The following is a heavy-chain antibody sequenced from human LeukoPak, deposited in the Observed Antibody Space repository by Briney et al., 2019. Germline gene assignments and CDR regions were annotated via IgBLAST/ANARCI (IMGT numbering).Heavy chain of an antibody. Sequence: PSETLSLTCAVSGGSISSSNWWSWVRQPPGKGLEWIGEIYHSGSTSYNPSLKSRVTISVDTSKNQFSLKLSSVTAADTAVYYCARLSDFWSGSPPKGGFDPWGQGTLVTVSS. CDR2: IYHSGST. J-gene: IGHJ5*02. CDR1: GGSISSSNW. D-gene: IGHD3-3*01. CDR3: ARLSDFWSGSPPKGGFDP. V-gene: IGHV4-4*02.